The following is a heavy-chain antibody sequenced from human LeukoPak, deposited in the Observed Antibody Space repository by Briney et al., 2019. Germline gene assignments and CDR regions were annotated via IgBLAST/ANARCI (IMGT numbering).Heavy chain of an antibody. CDR1: GDSYSSPY. J-gene: IGHJ4*02. D-gene: IGHD5-18*01. CDR2: FFYTGGT. CDR3: AIGGYSYGSFRLYFDY. Sequence: PSETLSLTCTVSGDSYSSPYWSWIRQPPGKGLEWIGSFFYTGGTYYNPSLSSRVIISGDTSKNEFSLKLTSVTAADTAVYYCAIGGYSYGSFRLYFDYWGQGTLVTVSS. V-gene: IGHV4-59*11.